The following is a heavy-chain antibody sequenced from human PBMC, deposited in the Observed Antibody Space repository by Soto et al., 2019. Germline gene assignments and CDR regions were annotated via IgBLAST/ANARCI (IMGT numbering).Heavy chain of an antibody. CDR3: ARGASTVTTFYGMDV. J-gene: IGHJ6*02. D-gene: IGHD4-17*01. V-gene: IGHV4-31*03. CDR1: GGSISSGGYY. CDR2: IYYSGST. Sequence: SETLSLTCTVSGGSISSGGYYWSWIRQHPGKGLEWIGYIYYSGSTYYNPSLKSRVTISVDTSKNQFSLKLSSVTAADTAVYYCARGASTVTTFYGMDVWGQGTTVTVSS.